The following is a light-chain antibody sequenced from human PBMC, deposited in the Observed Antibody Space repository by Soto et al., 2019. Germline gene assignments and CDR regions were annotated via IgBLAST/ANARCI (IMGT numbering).Light chain of an antibody. CDR2: GNM. V-gene: IGLV1-40*01. CDR3: QSYGGSNIYVV. J-gene: IGLJ2*01. CDR1: NSNIGTGYD. Sequence: QSVLTQPPSVSGAPGQRVTISCTGSNSNIGTGYDVHWYQQRPGTAPKLIIYGNMKRPSGIPDRFSGSKSGSSASLAITGLQAEDEADYYCQSYGGSNIYVVFGGGTKLTVL.